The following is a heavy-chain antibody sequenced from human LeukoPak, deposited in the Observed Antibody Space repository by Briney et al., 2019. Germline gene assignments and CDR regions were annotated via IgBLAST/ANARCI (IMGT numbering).Heavy chain of an antibody. CDR1: GYTFTSYY. J-gene: IGHJ5*02. Sequence: GASVKVSCEASGYTFTSYYMHWVRQAPGQGLEWMGIINPSGGSTSYAQKFQGRVTMTRDTSTSTVYMELSSLRSEDTAVYYCARDPVTIFGVVIRGRWFDPWGQGTLVTVSS. D-gene: IGHD3-3*01. V-gene: IGHV1-46*01. CDR2: INPSGGST. CDR3: ARDPVTIFGVVIRGRWFDP.